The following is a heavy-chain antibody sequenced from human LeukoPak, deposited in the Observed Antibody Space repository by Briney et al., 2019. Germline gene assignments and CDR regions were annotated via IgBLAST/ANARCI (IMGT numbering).Heavy chain of an antibody. J-gene: IGHJ4*02. Sequence: SVKVSCKASGGTFSSYTISWVRQAPGQGLEWMGRIIPILGIANYARKFQGRVTITADKSTSTAYMELSSLRSEDTAVYYCARGSQSGYYTAGDLDYWGQGTLVTVSS. CDR3: ARGSQSGYYTAGDLDY. CDR2: IIPILGIA. V-gene: IGHV1-69*02. CDR1: GGTFSSYT. D-gene: IGHD3-22*01.